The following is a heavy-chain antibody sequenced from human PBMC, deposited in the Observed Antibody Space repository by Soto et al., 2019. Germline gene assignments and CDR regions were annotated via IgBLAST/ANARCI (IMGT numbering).Heavy chain of an antibody. V-gene: IGHV3-48*03. J-gene: IGHJ3*02. CDR3: TKEKSVRYSGYDVFDI. CDR1: GFTFSSSE. CDR2: ISSSGNI. D-gene: IGHD5-12*01. Sequence: EMHLVESGGGLVQPGGSLRLSCSASGFTFSSSEMDWVRQAPGKGLEWVAYISSSGNILYGDAVKGRFTISRDNADNSLYRQIDSLTAEDTAVYYCTKEKSVRYSGYDVFDIWGRGTMVTVSS.